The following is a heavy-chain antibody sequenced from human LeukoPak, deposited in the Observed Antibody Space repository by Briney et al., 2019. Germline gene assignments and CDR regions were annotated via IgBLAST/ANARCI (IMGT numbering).Heavy chain of an antibody. CDR1: GGSINSYY. J-gene: IGHJ4*02. CDR3: ARNIAAAATGLDY. D-gene: IGHD6-13*01. V-gene: IGHV4-59*01. Sequence: SETLSLTCTVSGGSINSYYWSWIRQPPEKGLEWIGYIYYSGSSRYNPSLKSRVTISLDRSKNQSSLKLLSVTAADTAVYYCARNIAAAATGLDYWGQGTLVPVSS. CDR2: IYYSGSS.